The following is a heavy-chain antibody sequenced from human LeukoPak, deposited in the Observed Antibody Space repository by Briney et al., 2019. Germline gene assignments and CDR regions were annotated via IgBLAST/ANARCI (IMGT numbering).Heavy chain of an antibody. CDR1: GFTFSSYT. V-gene: IGHV3-21*01. D-gene: IGHD3-22*01. CDR2: ITNSGTYM. J-gene: IGHJ5*02. Sequence: GGSLRLSCAASGFTFSSYTMNWVRQTPGKGLEWVSSITNSGTYMYYADSLKGRFTVSRDNARESLYLQMNSLRAEDTAVYFCAREGSYYDSSGYKYNWFDPWGQGTLVTVSS. CDR3: AREGSYYDSSGYKYNWFDP.